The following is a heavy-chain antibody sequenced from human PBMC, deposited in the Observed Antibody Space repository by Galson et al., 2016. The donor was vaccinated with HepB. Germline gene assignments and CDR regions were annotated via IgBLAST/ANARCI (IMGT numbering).Heavy chain of an antibody. CDR1: GYTFTSYW. V-gene: IGHV5-10-1*01. CDR3: AGSLTSAGTPFSYGMDV. CDR2: IDPSDSYT. J-gene: IGHJ6*02. Sequence: QSGAEVKKPGESLRISCKTSGYTFTSYWITWVRQIPGKGLEWIGRIDPSDSYTSYSPPFQGHVTIPADKSIRTAYLQWNSLTASDTAIFFCAGSLTSAGTPFSYGMDVWGQGTTVTASS. D-gene: IGHD6-19*01.